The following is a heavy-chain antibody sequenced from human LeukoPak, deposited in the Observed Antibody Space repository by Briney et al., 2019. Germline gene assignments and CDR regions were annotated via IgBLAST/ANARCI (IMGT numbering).Heavy chain of an antibody. CDR1: GFTFSSYA. Sequence: GGSLRLSCAASGFTFSSYAMTWARQAPVKGLEWVSAISGDGTRTYYADSVKGRFTISRDNSKNTLYLEMSSLRVEDTAIYYCAKWPEGAMDYFDFWGQGTLVTVSS. V-gene: IGHV3-23*01. J-gene: IGHJ4*02. CDR2: ISGDGTRT. D-gene: IGHD3-16*01. CDR3: AKWPEGAMDYFDF.